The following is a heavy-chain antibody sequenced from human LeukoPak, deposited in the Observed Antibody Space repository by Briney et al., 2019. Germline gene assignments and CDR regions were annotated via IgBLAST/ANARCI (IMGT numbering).Heavy chain of an antibody. V-gene: IGHV1-18*01. D-gene: IGHD4-17*01. CDR1: GYTFTSYG. CDR3: ARDGDYGDHGGWFDP. J-gene: IGHJ5*02. Sequence: ASVKVSCKASGYTFTSYGISWVRQAPGQGLEWMGWISAYNGNTNYAQKLQGRVTMTTDTSTSTAYMELRSLRSDDTAVYYCARDGDYGDHGGWFDPWGQGTLVTVSS. CDR2: ISAYNGNT.